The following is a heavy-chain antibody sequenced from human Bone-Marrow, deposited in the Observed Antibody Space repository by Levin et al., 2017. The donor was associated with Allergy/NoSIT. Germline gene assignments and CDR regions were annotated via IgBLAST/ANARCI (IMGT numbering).Heavy chain of an antibody. CDR2: VSTTGNT. Sequence: SETLSLTCTVSGDSVNRNFWSWVRQPVGKSLEWIGRVSTTGNTDYNPSLRGRVAMSIDTSKNQFSLKLTSVTAADTALYYWARDDHCDSTACYSFDWFDPWGQGTLVTVSS. V-gene: IGHV4-4*07. D-gene: IGHD2-2*02. CDR1: GDSVNRNF. J-gene: IGHJ5*02. CDR3: ARDDHCDSTACYSFDWFDP.